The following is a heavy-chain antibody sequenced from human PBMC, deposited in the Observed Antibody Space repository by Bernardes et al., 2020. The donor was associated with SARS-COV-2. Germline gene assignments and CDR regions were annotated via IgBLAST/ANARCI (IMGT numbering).Heavy chain of an antibody. CDR1: GYTFTGYY. Sequence: AQLKVSCKASGYTFTGYYMHWVRQAPGQGLEWMGWINPNSGGTNYAQKFQGRVTMTRDTSISTAYMELSRLRSDDTAVYYCAREAYIAVAGYYYYYGMDVWGQGTTVTVSS. V-gene: IGHV1-2*02. CDR2: INPNSGGT. J-gene: IGHJ6*02. CDR3: AREAYIAVAGYYYYYGMDV. D-gene: IGHD6-19*01.